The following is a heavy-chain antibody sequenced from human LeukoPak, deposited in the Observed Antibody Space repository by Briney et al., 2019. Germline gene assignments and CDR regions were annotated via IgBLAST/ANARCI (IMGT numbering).Heavy chain of an antibody. V-gene: IGHV4-59*01. D-gene: IGHD3-22*01. CDR3: ASFPYYDSSGYHGYYFDY. Sequence: PSETLSLTCTVSGGSISSYYWSWIRQPPGKGLEWIGYIYYSGSTNYNPSLKSRVTISVDTSKNQFSLKLSSVTAADTAVYYCASFPYYDSSGYHGYYFDYWGQGTLVTVSS. CDR1: GGSISSYY. J-gene: IGHJ4*02. CDR2: IYYSGST.